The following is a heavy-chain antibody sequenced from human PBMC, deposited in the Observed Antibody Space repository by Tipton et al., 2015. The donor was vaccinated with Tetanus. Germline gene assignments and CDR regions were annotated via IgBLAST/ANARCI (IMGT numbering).Heavy chain of an antibody. CDR3: ARDQGGGRVVRLNWLDP. CDR2: IYHRGST. J-gene: IGHJ5*02. D-gene: IGHD6-6*01. V-gene: IGHV4-31*03. Sequence: TLSLTCTVSGGSISSGGYYWTWIRQHPGKGLEWIGNIYHRGSTYYNPSLKSRVTISVDTSKNQFSLKLSSVTAADTAVYYCARDQGGGRVVRLNWLDPWGQGTLVTVSS. CDR1: GGSISSGGYY.